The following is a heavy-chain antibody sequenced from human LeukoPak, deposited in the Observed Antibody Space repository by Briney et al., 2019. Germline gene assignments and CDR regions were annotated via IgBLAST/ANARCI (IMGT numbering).Heavy chain of an antibody. V-gene: IGHV4-39*01. CDR2: VYYSGST. Sequence: PSGTLSLTCTVSGGSISSSSYYWGWIRQPPGKGLEWIGSVYYSGSTYYNPSLKSRVTISVDTSKNQFSLKLSSVTAADTAVYYCARRRTYLLDYWGQGTLVTVSS. CDR3: ARRRTYLLDY. J-gene: IGHJ4*02. CDR1: GGSISSSSYY.